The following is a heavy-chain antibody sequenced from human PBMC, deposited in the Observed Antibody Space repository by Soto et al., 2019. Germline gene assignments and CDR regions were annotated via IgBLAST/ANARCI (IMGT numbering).Heavy chain of an antibody. CDR3: ATPAGLAPAHYYGMDV. J-gene: IGHJ6*02. Sequence: QVQLVESGGGVVQPGRSLRLSCAASGFNISNYGFHWVRQAPGKGLEWVAVISYDGSNKYYADFVKGRFTISRDNSKNTLYLQMNSLGAEDTAVFYCATPAGLAPAHYYGMDVWAQGTTVTVSS. CDR1: GFNISNYG. D-gene: IGHD2-2*01. CDR2: ISYDGSNK. V-gene: IGHV3-30*03.